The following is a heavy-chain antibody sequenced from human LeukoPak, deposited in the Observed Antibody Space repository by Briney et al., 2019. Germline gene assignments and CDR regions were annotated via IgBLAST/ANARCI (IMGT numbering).Heavy chain of an antibody. CDR2: IKQDGSEK. J-gene: IGHJ6*04. V-gene: IGHV3-7*03. Sequence: GGSLRLSCAASGFTFSSYWMSWVRQAPGKGLEWVANIKQDGSEKYYVDSVKGRFTISRDNAKNSLYLQMNSLRAEDTAVYYCAREDYYYYYGMDVWGKGTTVTVSS. CDR3: AREDYYYYYGMDV. CDR1: GFTFSSYW.